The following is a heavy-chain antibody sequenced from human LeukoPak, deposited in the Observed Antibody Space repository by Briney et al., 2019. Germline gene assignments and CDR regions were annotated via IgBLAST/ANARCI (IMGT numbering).Heavy chain of an antibody. CDR1: GGSFSGYY. V-gene: IGHV4-34*01. Sequence: NTSETLSLTCAVYGGSFSGYYWSWIRQPPGKGLEWIGEINHSGSTNYNPSLKSRVTISVDTSKNQFSLKLSSVTAADTAVYYCARDPRIAAVAFDIWGQGTMVTVSS. D-gene: IGHD6-13*01. CDR3: ARDPRIAAVAFDI. CDR2: INHSGST. J-gene: IGHJ3*02.